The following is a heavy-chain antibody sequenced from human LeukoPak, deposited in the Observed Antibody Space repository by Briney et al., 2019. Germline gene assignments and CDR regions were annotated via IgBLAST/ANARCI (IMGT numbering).Heavy chain of an antibody. CDR2: IYTSGST. V-gene: IGHV4-61*02. D-gene: IGHD6-19*01. CDR3: ASNVGIGWGQFDS. CDR1: GGSISSGSYY. Sequence: TSETLSLTCTVSGGSISSGSYYWSWIRQPAGKGLEWIGRIYTSGSTDYNPSLKSRVTISVDTSKNQFSLRLSSVTAADTAVYFCASNVGIGWGQFDSWGQGALVTVSS. J-gene: IGHJ4*02.